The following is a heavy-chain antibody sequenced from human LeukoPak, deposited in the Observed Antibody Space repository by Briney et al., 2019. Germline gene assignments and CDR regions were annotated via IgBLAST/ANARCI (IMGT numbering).Heavy chain of an antibody. Sequence: GSLRLSCAASGFTFSSYGMSWVRQAPGKGLEWIGEINHSGSTNYNPSLKSRVTISVDTSKNQFSLKLSSVTAADTAVYYCARGSVVAATVIPGYYYYYMDVWGKGTTVTISS. D-gene: IGHD2-15*01. CDR2: INHSGST. J-gene: IGHJ6*03. CDR1: GFTFSSYG. CDR3: ARGSVVAATVIPGYYYYYMDV. V-gene: IGHV4-34*01.